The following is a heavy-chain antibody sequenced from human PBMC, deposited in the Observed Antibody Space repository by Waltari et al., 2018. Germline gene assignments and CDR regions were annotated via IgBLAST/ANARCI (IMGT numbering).Heavy chain of an antibody. D-gene: IGHD3-9*01. CDR2: SIPIFGTG. CDR3: ARGGYYDILTGYYNYFDY. CDR1: GGTFSSYA. Sequence: QVQLVQSGAEVKKPGSSVTVSCKATGGTFSSYATRLVRQAPGHGLEWMGRSIPIFGTGTYAQKFQGRVTITADEATSTAYMELSSLRSEDTAVYYCARGGYYDILTGYYNYFDYWGQGTLVTVSS. J-gene: IGHJ4*02. V-gene: IGHV1-69*15.